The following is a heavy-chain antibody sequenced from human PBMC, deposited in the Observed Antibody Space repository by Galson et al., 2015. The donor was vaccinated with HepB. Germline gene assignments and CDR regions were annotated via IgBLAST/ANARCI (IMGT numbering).Heavy chain of an antibody. Sequence: SVKVPCKASGFTFTSSAVQWVRQARGQRLEWIGWIVVGSGNTNYAQKFQGRVTMTRDTSISTAYMELSRLRSDDTAVYYCARGGAGSGSYYPFDYWGQGTLVTVSS. D-gene: IGHD3-10*01. CDR1: GFTFTSSA. CDR2: IVVGSGNT. V-gene: IGHV1-58*01. J-gene: IGHJ4*02. CDR3: ARGGAGSGSYYPFDY.